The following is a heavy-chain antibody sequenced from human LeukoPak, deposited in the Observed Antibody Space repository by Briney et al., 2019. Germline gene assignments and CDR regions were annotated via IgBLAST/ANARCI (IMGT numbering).Heavy chain of an antibody. CDR1: GYTFTSYG. D-gene: IGHD1-26*01. Sequence: GASVNVSCKASGYTFTSYGISWVRQAPGQGLDWMGWISAYNGNTNYAQKLQGRVTMTTDTSTSTAYMELRSLRSDDTAVYYCARDGPQWELLLRYAFDIWGQGTMVTVSS. CDR2: ISAYNGNT. J-gene: IGHJ3*02. V-gene: IGHV1-18*01. CDR3: ARDGPQWELLLRYAFDI.